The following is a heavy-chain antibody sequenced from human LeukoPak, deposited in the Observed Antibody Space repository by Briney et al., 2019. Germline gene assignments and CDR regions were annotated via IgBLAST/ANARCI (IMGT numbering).Heavy chain of an antibody. V-gene: IGHV3-30*02. CDR2: IRYDGSNK. CDR3: AKDLSTVTPAFDY. J-gene: IGHJ4*02. Sequence: GGSLRLSCAASGFTFSSYGMHWVRQAPGKGLEWVAFIRYDGSNKYYADSVKGRFTISRDNPKNTLYLQMNSLRAEDTAVYYCAKDLSTVTPAFDYWGQGTLVTVSS. D-gene: IGHD4-17*01. CDR1: GFTFSSYG.